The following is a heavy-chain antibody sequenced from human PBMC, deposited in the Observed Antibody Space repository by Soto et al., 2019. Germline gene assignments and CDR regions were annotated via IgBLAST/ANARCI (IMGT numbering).Heavy chain of an antibody. Sequence: QVQLVQSGPEVKSPGASVKVSCKTSGYSFTDYYIYWVRQAPGQGLEWRGMINPTGDGTSNAAQKFQGRFVMTRDTSTSTLYMELSSLTSGDTAVYYCARVTSSGDFNTDFDYWGQGTLVTVSA. CDR2: INPTGDGTS. V-gene: IGHV1-46*01. CDR1: GYSFTDYY. D-gene: IGHD2-21*02. CDR3: ARVTSSGDFNTDFDY. J-gene: IGHJ4*02.